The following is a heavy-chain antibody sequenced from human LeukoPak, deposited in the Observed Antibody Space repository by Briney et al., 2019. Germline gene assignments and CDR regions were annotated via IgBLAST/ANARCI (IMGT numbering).Heavy chain of an antibody. CDR2: INWNVGST. D-gene: IGHD3-10*02. CDR1: GSTSADYG. V-gene: IGHV3-20*01. J-gene: IGHJ4*02. CDR3: ARFVRGVTLDY. Sequence: PRGSLTPSCAASGSTSADYGMSWVRQAPREGLEWDSGINWNVGSTGHADSVTGRCTISTDNAKHSLYLQMTSLRAKDTALYDCARFVRGVTLDYWGQGTLVTVSS.